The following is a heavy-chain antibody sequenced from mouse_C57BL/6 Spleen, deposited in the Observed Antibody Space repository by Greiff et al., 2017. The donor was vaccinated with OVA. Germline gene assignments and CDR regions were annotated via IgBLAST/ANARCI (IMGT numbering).Heavy chain of an antibody. CDR1: GFSFNTYA. D-gene: IGHD3-2*02. J-gene: IGHJ2*01. V-gene: IGHV10-1*01. CDR2: IRSKSNNYAT. CDR3: VRQTAQASYFDY. Sequence: EVKLMESGGGLVQPKGSLKLSCAASGFSFNTYAMNWVRQAPGKGLEWVARIRSKSNNYATYYADSVKDRFTISRDDSESMLYLQMNNLKTEDTAMYYCVRQTAQASYFDYWGQGTTLTVSS.